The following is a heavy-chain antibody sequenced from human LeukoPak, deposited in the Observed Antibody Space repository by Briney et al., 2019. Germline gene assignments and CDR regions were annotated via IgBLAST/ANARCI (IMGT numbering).Heavy chain of an antibody. V-gene: IGHV3-23*01. CDR2: ISERGGST. Sequence: GGSLRLSCVVSGISLTNYAMTWVRQAPGKGLEWVSYISERGGSTSYADSVKGRFTISRDNSKNTLYLQMNSLRAEDTAVYYCARQVSGYGSGSFYFDYWGQGMLVTVSS. CDR1: GISLTNYA. J-gene: IGHJ4*02. CDR3: ARQVSGYGSGSFYFDY. D-gene: IGHD3-10*01.